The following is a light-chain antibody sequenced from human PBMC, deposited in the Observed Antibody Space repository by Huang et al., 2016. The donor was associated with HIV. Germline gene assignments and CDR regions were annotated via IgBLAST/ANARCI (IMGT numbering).Light chain of an antibody. CDR1: QRVSSY. V-gene: IGKV3-11*01. CDR2: DAS. J-gene: IGKJ2*01. CDR3: QQRSNWPQYT. Sequence: EIVLTQSPATLSLSPGERATLSCRASQRVSSYLAWYQQKPGQAPRLLIYDASNRATGIPARCSGSGSGTDFTLTISSLEPEDFAVYYCQQRSNWPQYTFGQGTKLEIK.